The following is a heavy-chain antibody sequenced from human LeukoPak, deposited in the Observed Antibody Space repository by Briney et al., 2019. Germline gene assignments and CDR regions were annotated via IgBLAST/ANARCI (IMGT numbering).Heavy chain of an antibody. D-gene: IGHD3-22*01. CDR2: IYYTGST. Sequence: PSETLSLTCTVSGGSISSGDYYWSWIRQPPGKGLEWIGYIYYTGSTNYNPSLKSRVSISVDTSKNQFSLKLSSVTAADTAVYYCARHGGYHSPIDYWGQGTLVTVSS. CDR1: GGSISSGDYY. CDR3: ARHGGYHSPIDY. V-gene: IGHV4-61*08. J-gene: IGHJ4*02.